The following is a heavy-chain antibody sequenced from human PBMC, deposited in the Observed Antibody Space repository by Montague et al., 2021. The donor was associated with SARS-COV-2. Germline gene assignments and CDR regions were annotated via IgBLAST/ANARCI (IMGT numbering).Heavy chain of an antibody. J-gene: IGHJ6*02. CDR2: TYYRSKWYN. Sequence: CAISGDSVSSNSATWNWDRQSPSRGLEWLGRTYYRSKWYNDYAVSVRGRVTINPDTSKNQFSLQLNSVTPEDTAIYYFTSGREGNYNVMDVWGQGATVTVSS. D-gene: IGHD1-1*01. CDR3: TSGREGNYNVMDV. CDR1: GDSVSSNSAT. V-gene: IGHV6-1*01.